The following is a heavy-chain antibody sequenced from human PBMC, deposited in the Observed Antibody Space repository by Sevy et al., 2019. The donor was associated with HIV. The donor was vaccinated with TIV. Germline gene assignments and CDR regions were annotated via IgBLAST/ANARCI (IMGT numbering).Heavy chain of an antibody. V-gene: IGHV4-30-2*01. CDR2: IYHSGST. D-gene: IGHD3-3*01. Sequence: SETLSLTCAVSGGSISSGGYSWSWIRQPPGKGMEWIGYIYHSGSTYYNPSLKSRVTISVDRSKNQFSLKLSSVTAADTAVYYCARALYDFWSGYYQPTFDYWRQGTLVTVSS. CDR3: ARALYDFWSGYYQPTFDY. CDR1: GGSISSGGYS. J-gene: IGHJ4*02.